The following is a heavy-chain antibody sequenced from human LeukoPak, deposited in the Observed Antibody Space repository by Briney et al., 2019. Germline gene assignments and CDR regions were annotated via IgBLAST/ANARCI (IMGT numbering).Heavy chain of an antibody. J-gene: IGHJ6*03. Sequence: GGSLRLSCAASGFTFSNYWMTWVRQAPGKGLEWVANIKQDGSEKDYVDSVKGRFTISRDNAKNSLYLQMNSLRAEDTAVYYCARVRGGYYMDVWGKGTTVTVSS. CDR1: GFTFSNYW. CDR3: ARVRGGYYMDV. D-gene: IGHD2-15*01. CDR2: IKQDGSEK. V-gene: IGHV3-7*01.